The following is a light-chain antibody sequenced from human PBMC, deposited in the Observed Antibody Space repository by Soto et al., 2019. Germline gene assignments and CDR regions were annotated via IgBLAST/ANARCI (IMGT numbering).Light chain of an antibody. CDR1: SSDVGAYDY. J-gene: IGLJ2*01. Sequence: SVLTQPASVSGSPGQSIAISCTGTSSDVGAYDYVSWYQQHPGKAPKLMIYDVNHRPSGVSNRFSGSKSGNTASLTISGLQAEDEADYYCSSYTSSSSVIFGGGTKVTVL. CDR3: SSYTSSSSVI. V-gene: IGLV2-14*01. CDR2: DVN.